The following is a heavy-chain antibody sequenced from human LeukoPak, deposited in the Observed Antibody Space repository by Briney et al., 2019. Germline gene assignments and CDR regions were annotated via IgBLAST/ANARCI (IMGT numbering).Heavy chain of an antibody. CDR1: GGSVSGYY. V-gene: IGHV4-34*01. D-gene: IGHD3-3*01. CDR3: ARYGFYDFWSLPV. CDR2: INHSGST. Sequence: SETLSLTCTVSGGSVSGYYWSWIRQPPGKGLEWIGEINHSGSTNYNPSLKSRVTISVDTSKNQFSLKLSSVTAADTAVYYCARYGFYDFWSLPVWGQGTLVTVSS. J-gene: IGHJ4*02.